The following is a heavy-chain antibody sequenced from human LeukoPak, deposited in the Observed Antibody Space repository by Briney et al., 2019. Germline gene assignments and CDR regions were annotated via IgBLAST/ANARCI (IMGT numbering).Heavy chain of an antibody. Sequence: GGSLRLPCAAFGFTFNDYSMNWVRQAPGKGLEWVSYISSSSTTIYYADSVKGRFTISRDNAKNSLYLQMNSLRAEDTAVYYCARDGPYCSSTSCYGLDAFDIWGQGTMVTVSS. J-gene: IGHJ3*02. CDR1: GFTFNDYS. CDR3: ARDGPYCSSTSCYGLDAFDI. CDR2: ISSSSTTI. V-gene: IGHV3-48*01. D-gene: IGHD2-2*01.